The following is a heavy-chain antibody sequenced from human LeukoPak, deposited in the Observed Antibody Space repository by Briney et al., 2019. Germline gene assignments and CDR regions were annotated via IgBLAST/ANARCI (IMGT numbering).Heavy chain of an antibody. Sequence: VASVKVSCKASGYTFTNYAMNWVRQAPGQGLEWVGWISAYNGNTELAQKFQGRVTLATDASTSTAYVELRSLTSDDTAVYFCARGGSRSRRGDDAFDIWGQGTMVTVSS. CDR1: GYTFTNYA. V-gene: IGHV1-18*01. D-gene: IGHD3-10*01. CDR2: ISAYNGNT. CDR3: ARGGSRSRRGDDAFDI. J-gene: IGHJ3*02.